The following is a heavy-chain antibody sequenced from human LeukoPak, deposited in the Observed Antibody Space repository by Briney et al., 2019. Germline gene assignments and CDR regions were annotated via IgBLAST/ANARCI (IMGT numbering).Heavy chain of an antibody. CDR2: IIPIFSTA. CDR1: GGTFSSYA. V-gene: IGHV1-69*13. Sequence: SVKVSCKASGGTFSSYAISWVRQAPGQGLEWMGGIIPIFSTANYAQKFQGRVTITADESTSTAYMELSSLRSEDTAVYYCAREAMVRGVMIGYWGQGTLVTVSS. D-gene: IGHD3-10*01. CDR3: AREAMVRGVMIGY. J-gene: IGHJ4*02.